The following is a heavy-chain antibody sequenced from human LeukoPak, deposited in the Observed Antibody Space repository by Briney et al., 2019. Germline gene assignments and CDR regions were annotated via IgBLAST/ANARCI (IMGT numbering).Heavy chain of an antibody. CDR1: GASISSYY. CDR3: ARGELLIDY. V-gene: IGHV4-59*01. D-gene: IGHD1-7*01. CDR2: IHYSGTT. Sequence: PSETLSLTCTVSGASISSYYWSWIRQPPGKGPEWMGYIHYSGTTNYNPSLKSRVTISVDTSKNQFSLKLRSVTAADTAVYYCARGELLIDYWGQGTLVTVSS. J-gene: IGHJ4*02.